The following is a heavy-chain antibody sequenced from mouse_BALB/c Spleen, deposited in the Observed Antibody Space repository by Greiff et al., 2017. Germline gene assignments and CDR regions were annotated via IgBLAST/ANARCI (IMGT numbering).Heavy chain of an antibody. J-gene: IGHJ2*01. CDR2: IRNKANGYTT. CDR1: GFTFTDYY. D-gene: IGHD1-1*01. V-gene: IGHV7-3*02. Sequence: DVKLVESGGGLVQPGGSLRLSCATSGFTFTDYYMSWVRQPPGKALEWLGFIRNKANGYTTEYSASVKGRFTISRDNSQSILYLQMNTLRAEDSATYYCAREGITTVVDYWGQGTTLTVSS. CDR3: AREGITTVVDY.